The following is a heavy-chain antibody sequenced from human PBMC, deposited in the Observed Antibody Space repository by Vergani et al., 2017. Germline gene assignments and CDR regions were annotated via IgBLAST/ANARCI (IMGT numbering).Heavy chain of an antibody. CDR3: ARDSRYCSSTSCYVGRDWFDP. Sequence: QVQLVQSGAEVKKPGASVKVSCKASGYTFTGYYMHWVRQAPGQGLEWMGWINPNSGGTNYAQKFQGRVTMTRDTSISTAYMELSRLRSDDTAVYYCARDSRYCSSTSCYVGRDWFDPWGQGTLVIVSS. CDR1: GYTFTGYY. V-gene: IGHV1-2*02. J-gene: IGHJ5*02. D-gene: IGHD2-2*01. CDR2: INPNSGGT.